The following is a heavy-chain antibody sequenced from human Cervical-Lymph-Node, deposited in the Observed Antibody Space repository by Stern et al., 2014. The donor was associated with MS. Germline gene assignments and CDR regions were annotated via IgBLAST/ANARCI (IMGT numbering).Heavy chain of an antibody. CDR2: IYPGDSDT. J-gene: IGHJ4*02. V-gene: IGHV5-51*01. CDR1: GYSFTANW. CDR3: ARDYGDYAFDY. Sequence: VRLVQSEAEVKKPGESLKISFKGSGYSFTANWIACVRQMPGKGLEWMGIIYPGDSDTRSSPSFQGQVTISADKSISTAYLQWSSLKASDTAMYYCARDYGDYAFDYWGQGTLVTVSS. D-gene: IGHD4-17*01.